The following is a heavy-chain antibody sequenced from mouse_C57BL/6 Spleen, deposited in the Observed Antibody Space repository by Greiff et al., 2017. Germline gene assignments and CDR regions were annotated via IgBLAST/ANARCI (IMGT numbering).Heavy chain of an antibody. CDR3: TRPRLAFNY. V-gene: IGHV1-15*01. Sequence: SGAELVRPGASVTLSCKASGYTFTDYEMHWVKQTPVHGLEWIGAIDPETGGTAYNQKFKGKAILTADKSSSTAYMELRSLTSEDSAVYYCTRPRLAFNYWGQGTTLTVSS. CDR2: IDPETGGT. J-gene: IGHJ2*01. CDR1: GYTFTDYE. D-gene: IGHD2-10*02.